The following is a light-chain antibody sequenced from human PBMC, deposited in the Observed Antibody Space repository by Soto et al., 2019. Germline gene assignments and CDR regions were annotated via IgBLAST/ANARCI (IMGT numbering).Light chain of an antibody. J-gene: IGKJ5*01. CDR2: AAS. V-gene: IGKV1-9*01. CDR1: QGISNY. CDR3: QQLTSYPRST. Sequence: DIQLTQSPSFLSASVGDRVTITCRASQGISNYLAWYQQRPGKAPKLLIYAASTLQTGVPSRFSGSGSGTEFTLTISSLQPEDFSTYHCQQLTSYPRSTFCQGTRLEI.